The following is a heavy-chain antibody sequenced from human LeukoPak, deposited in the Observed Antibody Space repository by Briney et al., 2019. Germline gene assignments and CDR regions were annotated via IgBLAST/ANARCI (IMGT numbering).Heavy chain of an antibody. CDR3: ARDYSREQWLARSVYFDY. V-gene: IGHV3-21*01. Sequence: GGSLRLSCAASGFTFSSYSMNWVRQAPGKGLEWVSSISSSSSSYIYYADSVKGRFTISRDNAKNSLYLQMNSLRAEDTAVYYCARDYSREQWLARSVYFDYWGQGTLVTVSS. D-gene: IGHD6-19*01. J-gene: IGHJ4*02. CDR1: GFTFSSYS. CDR2: ISSSSSSYI.